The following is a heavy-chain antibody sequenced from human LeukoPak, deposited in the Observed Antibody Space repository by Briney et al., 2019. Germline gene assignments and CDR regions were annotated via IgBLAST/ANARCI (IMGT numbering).Heavy chain of an antibody. J-gene: IGHJ4*02. CDR3: AKDQVGPLDY. CDR2: IRGSGGST. Sequence: GGSLRLSCAASGFTFSSYAMSWLRQAPGKGLEWVSAIRGSGGSTYYADSVKGRVTISRDNSKNTLYLQMNSLRAEDTAVYYCAKDQVGPLDYWGQGTLVTVSS. V-gene: IGHV3-23*01. CDR1: GFTFSSYA.